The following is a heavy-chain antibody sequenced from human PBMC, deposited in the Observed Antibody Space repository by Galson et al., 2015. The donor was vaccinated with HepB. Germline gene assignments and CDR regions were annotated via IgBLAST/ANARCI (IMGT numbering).Heavy chain of an antibody. D-gene: IGHD2-2*01. V-gene: IGHV3-74*01. CDR3: ARDQSVYAPS. CDR1: GFGFSSSW. Sequence: LSCAASGFGFSSSWMQWVRRAPGKGLVWVSRINTDGSATSYADSVKGRFTISRDNAKNTLYLQMNSLRVEETAVYYCARDQSVYAPSWGQGTLVTVSS. CDR2: INTDGSAT. J-gene: IGHJ5*02.